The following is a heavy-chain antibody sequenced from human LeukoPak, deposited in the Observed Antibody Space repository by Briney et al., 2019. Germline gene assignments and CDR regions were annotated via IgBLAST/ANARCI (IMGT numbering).Heavy chain of an antibody. CDR3: ARHAYYDSSGPPTDRTFDI. Sequence: ASVKVSCKASGYTFTGYYLHWVRHAPGQGLEWMGWINPNSGGTNYAQKFQGRVTMTRDTSISTAYMELSRLRSDGAAVYYCARHAYYDSSGPPTDRTFDIWGQGTMVTVSS. CDR1: GYTFTGYY. D-gene: IGHD3-22*01. V-gene: IGHV1-2*02. CDR2: INPNSGGT. J-gene: IGHJ3*02.